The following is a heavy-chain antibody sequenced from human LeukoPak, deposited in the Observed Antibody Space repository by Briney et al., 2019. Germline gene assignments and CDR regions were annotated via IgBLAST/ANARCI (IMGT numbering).Heavy chain of an antibody. V-gene: IGHV4-34*01. J-gene: IGHJ4*02. CDR3: ARAGIEMATTSLLFDY. CDR2: INHSGST. CDR1: GGSSSGYY. Sequence: PSETLSLTCAVYGGSSSGYYWSWIRQPPGKGLEWIGEINHSGSTNYNPSLKSRVTISVDTSKNQFSLKLSSVTAADTAVYYCARAGIEMATTSLLFDYWGQGTLVTVSS. D-gene: IGHD5-24*01.